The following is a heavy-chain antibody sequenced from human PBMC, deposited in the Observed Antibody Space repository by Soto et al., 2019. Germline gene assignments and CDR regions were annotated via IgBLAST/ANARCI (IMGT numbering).Heavy chain of an antibody. J-gene: IGHJ5*02. CDR2: VIPIFGTA. CDR1: GGTFSSYA. D-gene: IGHD3-9*01. Sequence: ASVKVSCKASGGTFSSYAISWVRQAPGQGLEWMGGVIPIFGTANYAQKFQGRVTITADKSTSTAYMELSSLRSEDTAVYYCARDFPRYFDWLFRFGWFDPWGQGTLVTVSS. CDR3: ARDFPRYFDWLFRFGWFDP. V-gene: IGHV1-69*06.